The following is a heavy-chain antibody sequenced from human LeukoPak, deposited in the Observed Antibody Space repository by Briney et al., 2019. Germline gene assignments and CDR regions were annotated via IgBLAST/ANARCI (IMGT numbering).Heavy chain of an antibody. V-gene: IGHV3-53*01. D-gene: IGHD6-13*01. J-gene: IGHJ4*02. Sequence: PGGSLRLSCAASGFTVSSNYMSWVRQAPGKGLEWVSVIYSGGSTYHADSVKGRFTISRDNSKNTLYLQMNSLRAEDTAVYYCARSTAGTTWFDYWGQGTLVTVSS. CDR1: GFTVSSNY. CDR2: IYSGGST. CDR3: ARSTAGTTWFDY.